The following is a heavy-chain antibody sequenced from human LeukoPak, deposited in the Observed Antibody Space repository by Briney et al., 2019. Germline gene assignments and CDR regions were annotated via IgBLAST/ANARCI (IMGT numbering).Heavy chain of an antibody. D-gene: IGHD2-2*01. CDR3: AREGDYCSRTSCYAFDI. CDR2: ISSSSSYI. V-gene: IGHV3-21*01. J-gene: IGHJ3*02. CDR1: GFTFSCYS. Sequence: GGSLRLSCAASGFTFSCYSMTWVRQAPWKGLEWDSPISSSSSYIYYADSVKGRFTISSDNAKNSLYLQMNSLRAEDTAVYNCAREGDYCSRTSCYAFDIWAKGTMVTVSS.